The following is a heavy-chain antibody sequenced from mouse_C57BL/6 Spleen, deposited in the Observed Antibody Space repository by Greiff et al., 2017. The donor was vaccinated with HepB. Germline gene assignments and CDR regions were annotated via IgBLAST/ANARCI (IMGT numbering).Heavy chain of an antibody. Sequence: QVQLQQPGAELVRPGSSVKLSCKASGYTFTSYWMHWVKQRPIQGLEWIGNIDPSDSETHYNQKFKDKATLTVDKSSSTAYMQLSSLTSEDSAVYYCARFYYDYGWYFDVWGTRTTVTVSS. D-gene: IGHD2-4*01. CDR2: IDPSDSET. V-gene: IGHV1-52*01. CDR1: GYTFTSYW. CDR3: ARFYYDYGWYFDV. J-gene: IGHJ1*03.